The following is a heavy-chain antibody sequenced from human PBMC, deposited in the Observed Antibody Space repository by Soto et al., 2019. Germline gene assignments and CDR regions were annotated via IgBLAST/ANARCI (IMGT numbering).Heavy chain of an antibody. CDR3: AKGGPDAFCGGGRCFFES. CDR2: ITWSGKIA. D-gene: IGHD2-21*01. Sequence: PGGSLGLSCVASGFTFDDFAMHWVRRDPGKGLEWVSSITWSGKIAGYADSVKGRFFISRDNAKNSLYLQMNSLRREDTASYHCAKGGPDAFCGGGRCFFESWGQGTQVTVSS. V-gene: IGHV3-9*01. J-gene: IGHJ4*02. CDR1: GFTFDDFA.